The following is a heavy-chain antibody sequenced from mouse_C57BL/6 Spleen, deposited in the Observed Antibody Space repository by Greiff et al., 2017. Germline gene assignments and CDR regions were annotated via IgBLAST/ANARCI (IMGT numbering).Heavy chain of an antibody. CDR2: INPSNGGT. V-gene: IGHV1-53*01. D-gene: IGHD1-1*01. J-gene: IGHJ1*03. CDR3: ARSRRGTVVEDWYFDV. Sequence: QVQLQQPGTELVKPGASVKLSCKASGYTFTSYWMHWVKQRPGQGLEWIGNINPSNGGTNYNEKFKSKATLTVDKSSSTAYMQLSSLTSEDSAVYYCARSRRGTVVEDWYFDVRGTGTTVTVSS. CDR1: GYTFTSYW.